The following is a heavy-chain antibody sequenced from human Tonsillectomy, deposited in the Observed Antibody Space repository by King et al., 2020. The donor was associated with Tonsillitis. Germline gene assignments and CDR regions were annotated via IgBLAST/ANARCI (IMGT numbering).Heavy chain of an antibody. CDR3: ARRKIEGLVMVLAGYGMDV. V-gene: IGHV5-10-1*03. CDR1: GYSFTSYW. D-gene: IGHD2-15*01. Sequence: QLVQSGAEVKKPGESLRISCKGSGYSFTSYWISWVRQMPGKGLEWMERIDPSDSYINYNPSFQGHVTISADKSINTAYLQWSSLKASDTAMYYCARRKIEGLVMVLAGYGMDVWGQGTTVTVS. CDR2: IDPSDSYI. J-gene: IGHJ6*02.